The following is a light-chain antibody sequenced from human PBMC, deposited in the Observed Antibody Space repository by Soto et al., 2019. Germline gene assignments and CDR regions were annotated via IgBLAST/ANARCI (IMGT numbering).Light chain of an antibody. CDR2: TAS. J-gene: IGKJ2*01. CDR1: QSIISR. V-gene: IGKV1-39*01. CDR3: QQSYSTPRT. Sequence: DIQMTQSPSSLSASLGDRVTITCRASQSIISRLTWYQQKPGKAPKLLIYTASSLQGGVPSRFSGSGSGTDFTLTMSSLQPEDFATYYCQQSYSTPRTFGQGTKLEIK.